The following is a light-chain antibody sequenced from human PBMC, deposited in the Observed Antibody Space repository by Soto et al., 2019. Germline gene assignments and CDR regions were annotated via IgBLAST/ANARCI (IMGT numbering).Light chain of an antibody. CDR3: PKYENLPT. J-gene: IGKJ5*01. Sequence: DIQMTQSPSYLYASVGYRFTLTCQASQNINNSLNWYQKKPGRSPKLLIYDESNLEAGVTSRLRGSGSGTDFTFTISRLKHEDIATYYCPKYENLPTVGPGTRLEIK. CDR2: DES. V-gene: IGKV1-33*01. CDR1: QNINNS.